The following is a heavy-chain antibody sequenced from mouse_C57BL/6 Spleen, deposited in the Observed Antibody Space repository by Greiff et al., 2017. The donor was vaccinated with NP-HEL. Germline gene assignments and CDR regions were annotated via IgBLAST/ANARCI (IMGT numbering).Heavy chain of an antibody. CDR1: GFNIKDDY. Sequence: EVQLQQSGAELVRPGASVKLSCTASGFNIKDDYMHWVKQRPEQGLEWIGWIDPENGDTEYASKFQGKATITADTSSNTAYLQLSSRTSEDTAVYYCTTYYGSSYWYFDVWGTGTTVTVSS. D-gene: IGHD1-1*01. V-gene: IGHV14-4*01. J-gene: IGHJ1*03. CDR3: TTYYGSSYWYFDV. CDR2: IDPENGDT.